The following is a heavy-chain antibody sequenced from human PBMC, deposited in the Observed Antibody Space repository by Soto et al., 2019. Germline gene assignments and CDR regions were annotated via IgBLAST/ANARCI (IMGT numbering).Heavy chain of an antibody. CDR3: AKERARTTNFDY. Sequence: QVQLVDSGGGVVPPGRSLRLSCVASGFIFKSYGMHWVHQAPGKGLEWVAVISYDGRTKYYGNSVKGRFSISRDDSKNTLYLQMNSLRAADTALYYCAKERARTTNFDYWGQGTLVTVSS. CDR2: ISYDGRTK. J-gene: IGHJ4*02. CDR1: GFIFKSYG. D-gene: IGHD1-1*01. V-gene: IGHV3-30*18.